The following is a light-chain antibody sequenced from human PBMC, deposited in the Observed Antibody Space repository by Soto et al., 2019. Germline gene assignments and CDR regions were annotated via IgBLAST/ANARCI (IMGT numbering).Light chain of an antibody. V-gene: IGKV3-20*01. CDR2: AAS. CDR3: QQYDSSPPNT. CDR1: QGVSGNF. J-gene: IGKJ2*01. Sequence: EIVLTQSPDTLSLYPGERATLSCRASQGVSGNFLAWYQHRPGQAPRLLIYAASSRPTGIPDRFSGSGSGTNFPLTIIILEPEEFAVAYCQQYDSSPPNTFGQGTRLEIK.